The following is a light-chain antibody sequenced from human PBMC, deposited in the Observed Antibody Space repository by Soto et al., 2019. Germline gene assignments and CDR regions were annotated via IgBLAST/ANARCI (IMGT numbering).Light chain of an antibody. CDR3: QQYGSSPFT. CDR1: QSVSSIN. J-gene: IGKJ3*01. V-gene: IGKV3-20*01. CDR2: GAS. Sequence: EIVLTQSPGTLSLSPGERATLSCRASQSVSSINLAWYQQKPGQAPRLLIYGASGRATGIPDRFSGSGSGTDFTLTISRLEPEDFAVYYCQQYGSSPFTFGPGTKVDIK.